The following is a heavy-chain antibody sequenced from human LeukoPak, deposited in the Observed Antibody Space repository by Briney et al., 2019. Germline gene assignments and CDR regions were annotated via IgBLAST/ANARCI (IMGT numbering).Heavy chain of an antibody. D-gene: IGHD6-6*01. CDR1: GYTFTGYY. V-gene: IGHV1-2*02. CDR3: ARDLTLSTSQAAFFDP. Sequence: ASVKVSCKASGYTFTGYYMHWVRQAPGQGLEWMGWINPNSGGPNYAQKFQGRVTMTRDTSISTAYMELSRLRSDDTAVYYCARDLTLSTSQAAFFDPWGQGTLVTVSS. J-gene: IGHJ5*02. CDR2: INPNSGGP.